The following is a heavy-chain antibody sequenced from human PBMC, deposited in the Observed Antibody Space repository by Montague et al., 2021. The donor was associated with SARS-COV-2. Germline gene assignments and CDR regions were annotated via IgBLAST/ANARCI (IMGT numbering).Heavy chain of an antibody. Sequence: SETLSLTCSVSGGSVTNTCHYWAWIRQPPGKGLEWIGSVSYDGSTYFNPSLKSRVTISIDTSRKQFSLRLTSATAADTAVYYCAKHHRLYSHSSWPKCFDSDYWGQGILVTVSS. CDR3: AKHHRLYSHSSWPKCFDSDY. D-gene: IGHD2-2*01. V-gene: IGHV4-39*01. CDR1: GGSVTNTCHY. CDR2: VSYDGST. J-gene: IGHJ4*02.